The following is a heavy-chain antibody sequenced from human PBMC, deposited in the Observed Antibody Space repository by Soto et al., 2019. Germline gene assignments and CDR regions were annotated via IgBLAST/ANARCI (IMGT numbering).Heavy chain of an antibody. CDR3: AREKYYYDSSGYYYFAY. V-gene: IGHV1-46*01. D-gene: IGHD3-22*01. Sequence: ASVKVSCKASGYTFTSYYMHWVRQAPGQGLEWMGIINPSGGSTSYAQKFQGRVTMTRDTSTSTVYMELGSLRSEDTAVYYCAREKYYYDSSGYYYFAYWGQGTLVTAPQ. CDR1: GYTFTSYY. CDR2: INPSGGST. J-gene: IGHJ4*02.